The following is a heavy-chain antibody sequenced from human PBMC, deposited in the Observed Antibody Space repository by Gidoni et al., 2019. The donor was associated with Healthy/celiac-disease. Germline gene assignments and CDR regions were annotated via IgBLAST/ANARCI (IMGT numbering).Heavy chain of an antibody. Sequence: GLSWVAVISYDGSNKYYADSVKGRFTISRDNSKNTLYLQMNSLRAEDTAVYYCAKDRLVEQWLPTFDYWGQGTLVTVSS. D-gene: IGHD6-19*01. V-gene: IGHV3-30*18. J-gene: IGHJ4*02. CDR3: AKDRLVEQWLPTFDY. CDR2: ISYDGSNK.